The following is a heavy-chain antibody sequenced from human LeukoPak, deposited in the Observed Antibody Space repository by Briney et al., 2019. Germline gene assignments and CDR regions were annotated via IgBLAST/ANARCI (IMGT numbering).Heavy chain of an antibody. CDR2: ICYSGST. V-gene: IGHV4-59*08. D-gene: IGHD3-22*01. Sequence: PSETLSLTCTVSGGSISSYYWSWIRQPPGKGLEWIGYICYSGSTNYNPSLKSRATISVDTSKNQFSLKLSSVTAADTAVYYCASSYYYDSSGYYYYFDYWGQGTLVTVSS. CDR1: GGSISSYY. J-gene: IGHJ4*02. CDR3: ASSYYYDSSGYYYYFDY.